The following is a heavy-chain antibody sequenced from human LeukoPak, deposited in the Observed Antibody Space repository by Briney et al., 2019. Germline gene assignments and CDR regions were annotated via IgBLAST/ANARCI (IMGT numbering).Heavy chain of an antibody. CDR3: AKGKDFANGVCRTFDY. Sequence: GGSLRLSCAASGFIFGSYAMNWVRQAPGKGLEWVSILSANGGKTFYADSVKGRFTISRDNSKNTLYLQMNSLRAEDTAVYYCAKGKDFANGVCRTFDYWGQGTLVAVSS. CDR2: LSANGGKT. D-gene: IGHD2-8*01. J-gene: IGHJ4*02. V-gene: IGHV3-23*01. CDR1: GFIFGSYA.